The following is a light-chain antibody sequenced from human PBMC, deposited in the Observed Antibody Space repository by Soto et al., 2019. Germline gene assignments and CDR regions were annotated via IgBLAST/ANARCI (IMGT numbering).Light chain of an antibody. V-gene: IGLV2-14*01. J-gene: IGLJ1*01. CDR2: EVS. CDR1: SSDVGGYNY. CDR3: SSYTSSSTLYV. Sequence: LTQPASVSGSPGQLITISCTGTSSDVGGYNYVSWYQQHPGKAPKLMIYEVSNRPSGVSNRFSGSKSGNTASLTISGLQAEDEADYYCSSYTSSSTLYVFGTGTKVTVL.